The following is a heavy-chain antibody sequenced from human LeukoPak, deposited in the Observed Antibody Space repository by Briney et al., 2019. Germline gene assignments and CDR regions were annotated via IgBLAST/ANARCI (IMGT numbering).Heavy chain of an antibody. CDR2: IYQSGST. CDR3: ARHGAGTIGLKVYALNYMDV. CDR1: GYSISSGYY. V-gene: IGHV4-38-2*01. J-gene: IGHJ6*03. D-gene: IGHD2-8*01. Sequence: SETLSLTCAVSGYSISSGYYWGWIRPPPGKGLEWIGSIYQSGSTYYNPSLKSRVTISVETSKNQFPLKVSSVTAADTAMYYCARHGAGTIGLKVYALNYMDVWGKGTTVTVSS.